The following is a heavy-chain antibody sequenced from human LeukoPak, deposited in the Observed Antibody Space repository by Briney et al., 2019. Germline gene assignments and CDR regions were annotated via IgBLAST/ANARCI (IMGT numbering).Heavy chain of an antibody. J-gene: IGHJ4*02. CDR1: GFTFNNYG. CDR2: ISYDGRNK. Sequence: GKSLXLSCAASGFTFNNYGMHWVRQAPGKGLEWVAVISYDGRNKHYPDSVKGRFTISRDISTDTLWLQMDSLRTEDTAVYYCAKGPLRGTAAAIDYWGQGTLVTVSS. D-gene: IGHD2-2*01. CDR3: AKGPLRGTAAAIDY. V-gene: IGHV3-30*18.